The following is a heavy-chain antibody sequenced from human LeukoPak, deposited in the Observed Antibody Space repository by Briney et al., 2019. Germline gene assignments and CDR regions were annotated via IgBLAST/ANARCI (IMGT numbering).Heavy chain of an antibody. Sequence: APLKVSRKASRYSFTGYYIHSVRHAPGHGLEWMGWFNPKTGGAQFAQKFQGTVTMTRDTSITTTNMELSRLRSDDTAVYYCARVCGGHYGAGVIDYWGQGTLVTISS. CDR2: FNPKTGGA. CDR1: RYSFTGYY. J-gene: IGHJ4*02. CDR3: ARVCGGHYGAGVIDY. D-gene: IGHD3-10*01. V-gene: IGHV1-2*02.